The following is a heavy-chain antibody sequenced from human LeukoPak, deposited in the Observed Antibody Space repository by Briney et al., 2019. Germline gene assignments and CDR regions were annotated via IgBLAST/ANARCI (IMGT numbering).Heavy chain of an antibody. J-gene: IGHJ5*02. Sequence: GGCLRLSCAASGFIFSQYSMNWVRQAPGKGLEWVSHIRSSSETFYADSVKGRITISRDNARNSLYLQMNNLRGEDTAIYYCARDAGNSGYGCDLWGQGTLVTVSS. D-gene: IGHD5-12*01. V-gene: IGHV3-48*01. CDR2: IRSSSET. CDR1: GFIFSQYS. CDR3: ARDAGNSGYGCDL.